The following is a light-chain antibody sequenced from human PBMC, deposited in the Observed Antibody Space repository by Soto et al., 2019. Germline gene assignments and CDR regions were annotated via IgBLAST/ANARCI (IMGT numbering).Light chain of an antibody. J-gene: IGKJ5*01. Sequence: DIVFTHAPAKLYLSQVERANLSLRASQSVSTYLAWYQQRPGQAPRFLIYDASKRATGIPARFSGSGSGTEFSLTITSLQPEDFATYYCQKLFDSPINCGKGQRREIK. V-gene: IGKV3-11*01. CDR3: QKLFDSPIN. CDR1: QSVSTY. CDR2: DAS.